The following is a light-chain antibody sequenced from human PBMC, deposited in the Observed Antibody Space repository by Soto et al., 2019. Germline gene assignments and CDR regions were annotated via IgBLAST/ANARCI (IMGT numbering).Light chain of an antibody. V-gene: IGKV3-15*01. CDR3: QQYSDWTIT. J-gene: IGKJ5*01. CDR2: GAS. CDR1: QSVRTD. Sequence: EIVMTQSPATLSVSPGERATLSCRASQSVRTDLAWYQQKPGQAPRLLIYGASTRATGVPGRFSGSVSGTEGTITISSLQSDDGSVYFCQQYSDWTITFGQGTRLEIK.